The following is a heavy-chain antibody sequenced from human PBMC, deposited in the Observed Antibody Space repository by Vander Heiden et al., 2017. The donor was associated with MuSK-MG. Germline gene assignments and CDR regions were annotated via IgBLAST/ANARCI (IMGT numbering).Heavy chain of an antibody. J-gene: IGHJ6*04. V-gene: IGHV3-73*02. CDR2: IRSKANSYAT. CDR3: TSKSVMGDV. Sequence: EVQLVESGGGLVQPGGSLKLSCAASGFTFSGSAMPWVRQASGKGLEWVGRIRSKANSYATAYAASVKGRFTISRDDSKNTAYLQMNSLKTEDTAVYYCTSKSVMGDVWGKGTTVTVSS. CDR1: GFTFSGSA.